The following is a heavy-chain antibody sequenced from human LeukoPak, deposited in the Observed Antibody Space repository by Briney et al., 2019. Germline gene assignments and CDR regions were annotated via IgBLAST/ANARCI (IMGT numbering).Heavy chain of an antibody. CDR1: GYTYTRYH. Sequence: ASVKVTCQASGYTYTRYHMHWLRQAPGQGLEWMGIINPSGGSTSYAQKFQGRVTMTRDRSTSTVYMELISLRSEDTSVYYCAGASMVRGPSDYWGQGTLVTVSS. CDR2: INPSGGST. CDR3: AGASMVRGPSDY. D-gene: IGHD3-10*01. J-gene: IGHJ4*02. V-gene: IGHV1-46*01.